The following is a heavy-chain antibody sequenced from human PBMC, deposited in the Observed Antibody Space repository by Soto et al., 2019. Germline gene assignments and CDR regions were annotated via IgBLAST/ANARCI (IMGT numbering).Heavy chain of an antibody. CDR2: ISSSSSTI. J-gene: IGHJ4*02. Sequence: PGGSLRLSCAASGFNFSDYYMSWIRQAPGKGLEWVSYISSSSSTIYYADSVKGRFTISRDNAKNSLYLQMNSLRAEDTAVYYCARDLTTPVTHLPLGDYWGQGTLVTVS. CDR1: GFNFSDYY. V-gene: IGHV3-11*01. D-gene: IGHD4-17*01. CDR3: ARDLTTPVTHLPLGDY.